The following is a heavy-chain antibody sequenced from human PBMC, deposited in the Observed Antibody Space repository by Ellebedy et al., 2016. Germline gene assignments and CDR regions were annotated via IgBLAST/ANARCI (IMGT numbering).Heavy chain of an antibody. D-gene: IGHD6-6*01. Sequence: EYAASVKGRFTISRDDSKNIAYLQMNSLKTEDTALYYCSRDRVYSSSSMLWGQGTLVTVSS. J-gene: IGHJ4*02. V-gene: IGHV3-49*02. CDR3: SRDRVYSSSSML.